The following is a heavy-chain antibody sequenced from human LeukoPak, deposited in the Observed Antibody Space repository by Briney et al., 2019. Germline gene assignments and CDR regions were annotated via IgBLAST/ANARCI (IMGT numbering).Heavy chain of an antibody. J-gene: IGHJ6*03. CDR3: ARDRFYDFWSGYYMDV. Sequence: ASVKVSCKASGYTFTSYGISWVRQAPGQGLEWMGWINAYNGNTNYAQKLQGRVTMTTDTSTSTAYMELRSLRSDDTAVYYCARDRFYDFWSGYYMDVWGKGTTVTVSS. D-gene: IGHD3-3*01. V-gene: IGHV1-18*01. CDR1: GYTFTSYG. CDR2: INAYNGNT.